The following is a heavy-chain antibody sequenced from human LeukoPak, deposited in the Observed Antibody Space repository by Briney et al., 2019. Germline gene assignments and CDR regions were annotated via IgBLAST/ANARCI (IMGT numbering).Heavy chain of an antibody. V-gene: IGHV4-39*07. Sequence: PSETLSLTCTVSGGSISSSSYYWGWIRQPPGKGLEWIGSIYYSGSTYYNPSLKSRVTISVDTSKNQFSLKLSSVTAADTAVYYCARLPSWVMGAYCGGDCYFPGWGQGTLITVSS. J-gene: IGHJ4*02. CDR1: GGSISSSSYY. D-gene: IGHD2-21*02. CDR3: ARLPSWVMGAYCGGDCYFPG. CDR2: IYYSGST.